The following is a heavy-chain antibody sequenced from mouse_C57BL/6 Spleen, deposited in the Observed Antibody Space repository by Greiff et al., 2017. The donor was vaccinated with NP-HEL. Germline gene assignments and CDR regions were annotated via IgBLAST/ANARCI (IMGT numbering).Heavy chain of an antibody. CDR1: GFNIKDYY. Sequence: VQLQQSGAELVRPGASVKLSCTASGFNIKDYYMHWVKQRPEQGLEWIGRIDPADGDTEYAPKFQGKATMTADTSSNTAYLQLSSLTSEDTAVYYCTTHSVGATYAMDYWGQGTSVTVSS. J-gene: IGHJ4*01. CDR2: IDPADGDT. D-gene: IGHD1-1*01. V-gene: IGHV14-1*01. CDR3: TTHSVGATYAMDY.